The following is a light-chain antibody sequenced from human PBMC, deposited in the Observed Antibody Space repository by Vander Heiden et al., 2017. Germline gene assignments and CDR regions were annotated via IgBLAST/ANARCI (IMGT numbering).Light chain of an antibody. CDR2: RDS. Sequence: SYELTQPLSVSVALGPTARITCGGNNIGSKNVHWYQQKPGQAPVLVSYRDSNRPSGIPERFSGSNSGNTATLTISRAQAGDEADYYCQVWDRSTVCGGGNKLTVL. CDR1: NIGSKN. V-gene: IGLV3-9*01. J-gene: IGLJ2*01. CDR3: QVWDRSTV.